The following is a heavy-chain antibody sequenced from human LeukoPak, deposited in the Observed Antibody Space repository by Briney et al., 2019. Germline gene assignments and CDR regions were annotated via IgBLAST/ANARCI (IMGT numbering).Heavy chain of an antibody. D-gene: IGHD3-10*01. J-gene: IGHJ5*02. Sequence: SETLSLTCTVSGFSLSSGYYWGWIRPPPGKGLEWIGSIYHGGSTHYNPSLKSQVTISVDTSKNQFSLNLTSVTAADTAVYYCARTYYYGSGSSYFDPWGQGTLVTVSS. V-gene: IGHV4-38-2*02. CDR1: GFSLSSGYY. CDR2: IYHGGST. CDR3: ARTYYYGSGSSYFDP.